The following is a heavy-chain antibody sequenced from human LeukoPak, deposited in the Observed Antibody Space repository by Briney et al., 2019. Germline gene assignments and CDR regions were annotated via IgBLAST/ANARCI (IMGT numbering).Heavy chain of an antibody. CDR3: AREYTLYISGWFIDY. Sequence: QPSETLSLTCTVSGDSNTNSLYYWGWVRQPPRKGLEWIGTIGYSGSTYYNPSLKSRATISIDTSKNQFSLTLSPVTAADTAVYYCAREYTLYISGWFIDYWGQGTVVTVSS. CDR2: IGYSGST. V-gene: IGHV4-39*07. CDR1: GDSNTNSLYY. D-gene: IGHD6-19*01. J-gene: IGHJ4*02.